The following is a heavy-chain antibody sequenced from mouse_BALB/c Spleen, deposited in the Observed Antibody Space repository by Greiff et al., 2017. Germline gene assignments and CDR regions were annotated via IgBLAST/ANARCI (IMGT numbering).Heavy chain of an antibody. CDR3: RSGYDAMDY. D-gene: IGHD3-1*01. CDR2: IYPGSGST. V-gene: IGHV1S22*01. Sequence: LQQPGSELVRPGASVKLSCKASGYTFTSYWMHWVKQRPGQGLEWIGNIYPGSGSTNYDEKFKSKATLTVDTSSSTAYMQLSSLTSEDSAVYYCRSGYDAMDYWGQGTSVTVSS. J-gene: IGHJ4*01. CDR1: GYTFTSYW.